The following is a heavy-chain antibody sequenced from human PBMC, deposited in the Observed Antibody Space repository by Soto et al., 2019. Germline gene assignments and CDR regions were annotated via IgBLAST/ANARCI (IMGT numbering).Heavy chain of an antibody. Sequence: GGSLRLSCAASGFTFDDYTMHWVRQAPGKGLEWVSLISWDGGSTYYAGSVKGRFTISRDNSKNSLYLQMNSLRTEDTALYCCAKDWAEGLSSGPYWGQGTLVTVSS. CDR3: AKDWAEGLSSGPY. J-gene: IGHJ4*02. CDR1: GFTFDDYT. D-gene: IGHD6-19*01. CDR2: ISWDGGST. V-gene: IGHV3-43*01.